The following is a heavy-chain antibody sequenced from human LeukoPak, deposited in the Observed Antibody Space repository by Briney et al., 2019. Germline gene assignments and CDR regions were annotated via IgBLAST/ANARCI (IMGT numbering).Heavy chain of an antibody. CDR1: GFTFSDYY. V-gene: IGHV3-11*04. Sequence: PGGSLRLSCAASGFTFSDYYMSWIRQAPGKGLEWVSYISSSGSTIYYADSVKGRFTISRDNAKNSLYLQMNSLRAEDTAVYYCARVSGSYQLAAFDIWGRGTMVTVSS. CDR2: ISSSGSTI. D-gene: IGHD1-26*01. J-gene: IGHJ3*02. CDR3: ARVSGSYQLAAFDI.